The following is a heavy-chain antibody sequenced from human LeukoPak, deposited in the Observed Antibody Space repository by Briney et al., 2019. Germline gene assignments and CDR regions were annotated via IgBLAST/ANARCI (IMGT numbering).Heavy chain of an antibody. CDR3: TTGPVAGAFDI. CDR1: GDTFTDYY. J-gene: IGHJ3*02. V-gene: IGHV1-69-2*01. D-gene: IGHD2-15*01. CDR2: GDPEDGET. Sequence: ASVKVSCKVSGDTFTDYYMHWVQQAPGKGLEWMGLGDPEDGETIYAEKFQGRVTITADTSTDTAYMELSSLRSEDTAVYYCTTGPVAGAFDIWGQGTMVTVSS.